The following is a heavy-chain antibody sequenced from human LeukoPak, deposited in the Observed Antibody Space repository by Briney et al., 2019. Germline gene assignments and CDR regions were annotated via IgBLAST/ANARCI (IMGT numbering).Heavy chain of an antibody. CDR3: ARLTDYYDSSGYYYAFHY. J-gene: IGHJ4*02. D-gene: IGHD3-22*01. Sequence: ASVKVSCKASGYTFTGYYMHWVRQAPGQGLEWMGWISAYNGNTNYAQKLQGRVTMTTDTSTSTAYMELRSLRSDDTAVYYCARLTDYYDSSGYYYAFHYWGQGTLVTVSS. V-gene: IGHV1-18*04. CDR2: ISAYNGNT. CDR1: GYTFTGYY.